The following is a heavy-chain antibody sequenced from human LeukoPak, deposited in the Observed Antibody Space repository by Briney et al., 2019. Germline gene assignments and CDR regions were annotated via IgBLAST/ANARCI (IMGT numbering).Heavy chain of an antibody. CDR2: ISGSGGST. D-gene: IGHD6-19*01. CDR1: GFTFSSYA. Sequence: PGGYLRLYCAASGFTFSSYAMSWVRQAPGKGLEWVSAISGSGGSTDYTDSVKGRFTISRDNSKNTLYLQMNSLRAEDTAVYYCAKDLDNIAVAGLDYWGQGTLVTVSS. CDR3: AKDLDNIAVAGLDY. J-gene: IGHJ4*02. V-gene: IGHV3-23*01.